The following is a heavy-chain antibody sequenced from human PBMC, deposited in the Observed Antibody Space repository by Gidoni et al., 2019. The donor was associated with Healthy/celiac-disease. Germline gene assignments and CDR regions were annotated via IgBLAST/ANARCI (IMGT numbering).Heavy chain of an antibody. D-gene: IGHD3-10*01. V-gene: IGHV4-38-2*02. CDR3: AREGYYGSGSYIDY. J-gene: IGHJ4*02. CDR2: IYHSGST. CDR1: GYSISSGYY. Sequence: QVQLQESGPGLVKPSETLSLTCVVSGYSISSGYYWGWLRQPPGKGLEWIGSIYHSGSTYYNPSLKSRVNISVDTSKNQFSLKLSSVTAADTAVYYCAREGYYGSGSYIDYWGQGTLVTVSS.